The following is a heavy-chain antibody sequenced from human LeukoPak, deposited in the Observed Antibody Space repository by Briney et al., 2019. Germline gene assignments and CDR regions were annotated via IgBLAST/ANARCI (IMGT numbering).Heavy chain of an antibody. CDR2: INPPDSDT. V-gene: IGHV5-51*01. J-gene: IGHJ6*02. D-gene: IGHD4-17*01. CDR1: GYTFTDYW. CDR3: ARQTTVTTSYYYYYGMDV. Sequence: GESLKISCKASGYTFTDYWIGWLRQLPGKGLEGMGIINPPDSDTRYSPPFQGQVTISVDKSTSTAYLQWSSLKASDTAMYYCARQTTVTTSYYYYYGMDVWGQGTTVTVSS.